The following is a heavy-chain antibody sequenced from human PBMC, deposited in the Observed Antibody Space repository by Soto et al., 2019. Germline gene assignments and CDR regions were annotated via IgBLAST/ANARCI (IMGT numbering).Heavy chain of an antibody. J-gene: IGHJ5*02. D-gene: IGHD6-19*01. CDR2: ISAYNGNT. CDR3: ARESAVAALDP. V-gene: IGHV1-18*01. CDR1: GYTFTSYG. Sequence: QVQLVQSGAEVKKPGASVKVSCKASGYTFTSYGISWVRQAPGQGLEWMGWISAYNGNTNYAQKIQGRVTMTTDTSKSTDYMEPRSLRSDGTAVNYCARESAVAALDPWGQGTLVTVSS.